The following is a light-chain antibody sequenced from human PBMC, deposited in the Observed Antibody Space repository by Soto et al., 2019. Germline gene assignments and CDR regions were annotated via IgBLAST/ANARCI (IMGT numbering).Light chain of an antibody. Sequence: EIVLTQSPGTLSLSPRERATLSCRASQSVFSSYLAWYQQKPGQSPRLLIDGASSRATGIPDRFSGSGSGTDFTLTISRLEAEDFAVYYCQQYGRSPLTFGGGTKVDIK. CDR1: QSVFSSY. V-gene: IGKV3-20*01. CDR2: GAS. J-gene: IGKJ4*01. CDR3: QQYGRSPLT.